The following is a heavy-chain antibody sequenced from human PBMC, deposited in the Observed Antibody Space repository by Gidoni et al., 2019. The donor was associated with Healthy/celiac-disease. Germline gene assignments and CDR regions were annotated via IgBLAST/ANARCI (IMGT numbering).Heavy chain of an antibody. D-gene: IGHD3-22*01. CDR3: AREPPADHDSSGYYHVSPFGAFDI. Sequence: QVQLQESGPGLVKPSQTLSLTCTVSGGSISSGGYYWSRVRQHPGKGLEWIWYIYYSGSTYYNPSLKSRVTISVDTSKNQFSLKLSSVTAADTAVYYCAREPPADHDSSGYYHVSPFGAFDIWGQGTMVTVSS. J-gene: IGHJ3*02. V-gene: IGHV4-31*03. CDR1: GGSISSGGYY. CDR2: IYYSGST.